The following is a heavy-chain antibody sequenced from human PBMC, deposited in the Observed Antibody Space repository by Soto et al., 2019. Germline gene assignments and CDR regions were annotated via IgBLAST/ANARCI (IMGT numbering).Heavy chain of an antibody. CDR2: ISSSSSTI. CDR3: AREYCSSTSCLNWFDP. V-gene: IGHV3-48*01. Sequence: GGSLRLSCAASGFTFSSYSRNWVRQAPGKGLEWVSYISSSSSTIYYADSVKGRFTISRDNAKNSLYLQMNSLRAEDTAVYYCAREYCSSTSCLNWFDPWDQGS. J-gene: IGHJ5*02. D-gene: IGHD2-2*01. CDR1: GFTFSSYS.